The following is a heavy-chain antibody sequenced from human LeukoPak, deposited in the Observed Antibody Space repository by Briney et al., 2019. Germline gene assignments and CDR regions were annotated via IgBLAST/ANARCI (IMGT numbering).Heavy chain of an antibody. CDR1: GYTFTGYY. CDR3: ARDLELISGGDY. D-gene: IGHD1-7*01. J-gene: IGHJ4*02. CDR2: INPNSGGT. Sequence: ASVKVSCKASGYTFTGYYMHWVRQAPGQGLEWMGWINPNSGGTNYAQKLQGRVTMTRDTSISTAHMELSRLRSDDTAVYYCARDLELISGGDYWGQGTLVTVSS. V-gene: IGHV1-2*02.